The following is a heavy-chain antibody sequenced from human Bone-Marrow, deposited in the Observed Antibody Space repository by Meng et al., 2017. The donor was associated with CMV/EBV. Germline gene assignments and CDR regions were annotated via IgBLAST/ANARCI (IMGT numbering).Heavy chain of an antibody. V-gene: IGHV3-30*02. CDR2: IRYDGSNK. J-gene: IGHJ6*02. CDR3: AREASMVRGHVYYYYYVMDV. D-gene: IGHD3-10*01. Sequence: GGSLRLSCAASGFTFSSYGMHWVRQAPGKGLEWVAFIRYDGSNKYYADSVKGRFTISRDNSKNTLYLQMNSLRAEDTAVYYCAREASMVRGHVYYYYYVMDVWGQGTTVTVSS. CDR1: GFTFSSYG.